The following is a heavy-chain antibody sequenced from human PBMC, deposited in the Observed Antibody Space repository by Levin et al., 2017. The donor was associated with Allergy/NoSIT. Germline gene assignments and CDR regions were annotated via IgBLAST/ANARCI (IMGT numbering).Heavy chain of an antibody. CDR2: ISSSSSFI. CDR1: GFTFSNYN. Sequence: SGGSLSLSCAASGFTFSNYNMNWVRQAPGKGLEWVSSISSSSSFIYYADSVKGRFTISRDNAKNSLYLQMNSLRAEDTAVYFCARDADYGDHPFDYWGQGTLVTVSS. J-gene: IGHJ4*02. V-gene: IGHV3-21*01. CDR3: ARDADYGDHPFDY. D-gene: IGHD4-17*01.